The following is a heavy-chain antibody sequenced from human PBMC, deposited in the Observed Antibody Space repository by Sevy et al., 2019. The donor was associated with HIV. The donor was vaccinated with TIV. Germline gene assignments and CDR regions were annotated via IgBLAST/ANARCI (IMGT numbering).Heavy chain of an antibody. Sequence: GGSLRLSCAASGFTFSSYWMSWVRQAPGKGLEWVANIKRDGSEKYYVDSVKGRFTISRDNAKNSLYLQMNSLRAEDMAVYYCARQEDNYYGSGSMDYWGQGTLVTVSS. CDR2: IKRDGSEK. V-gene: IGHV3-7*03. J-gene: IGHJ4*02. D-gene: IGHD3-10*01. CDR1: GFTFSSYW. CDR3: ARQEDNYYGSGSMDY.